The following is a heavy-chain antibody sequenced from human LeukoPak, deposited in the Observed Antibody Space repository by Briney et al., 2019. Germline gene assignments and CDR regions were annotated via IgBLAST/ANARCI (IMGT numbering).Heavy chain of an antibody. V-gene: IGHV3-23*01. J-gene: IGHJ4*02. Sequence: QAGGSLRLSCAASGFTVSGNYMSWVRQAPGKGLEWVSAISGSGGSTYYADSVKGRFTISRDNSKNTLYLQMNSLRAEDTAVYYCATDRGGYGSGSYDYWGQGTLVTVSS. CDR3: ATDRGGYGSGSYDY. D-gene: IGHD3-10*01. CDR1: GFTVSGNY. CDR2: ISGSGGST.